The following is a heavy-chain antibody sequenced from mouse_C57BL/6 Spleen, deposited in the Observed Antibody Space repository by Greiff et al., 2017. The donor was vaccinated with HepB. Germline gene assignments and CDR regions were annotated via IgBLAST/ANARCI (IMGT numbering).Heavy chain of an antibody. Sequence: EVQLQQSVAELVRPGASVKLSCTASGFNIKNTYMHWVKQRPEQGLEWIGRIDPANGNTKYAPKFQGKATITADPSSNTAYLQLSSLTSEDTAIYYCASIYYYGSSPFAYWGQGTLVTVSA. D-gene: IGHD1-1*01. CDR3: ASIYYYGSSPFAY. CDR1: GFNIKNTY. CDR2: IDPANGNT. J-gene: IGHJ3*01. V-gene: IGHV14-3*01.